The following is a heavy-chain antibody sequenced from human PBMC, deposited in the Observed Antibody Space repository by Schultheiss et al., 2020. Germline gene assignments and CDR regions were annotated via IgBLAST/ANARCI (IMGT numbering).Heavy chain of an antibody. CDR1: GFTFSSYG. D-gene: IGHD3-3*01. J-gene: IGHJ6*02. CDR2: ISYDGSNK. CDR3: ARDGSDFWSGYYNSEPPSYYGMDV. Sequence: GRSLRLSCAASGFTFSSYGMHWVRQAPGKGLAWVAVISYDGSNKYYADSVKGRFTISRDNSKNTLYLQMNSLRAEDTAVYYCARDGSDFWSGYYNSEPPSYYGMDVWGQGTTVT. V-gene: IGHV3-30*03.